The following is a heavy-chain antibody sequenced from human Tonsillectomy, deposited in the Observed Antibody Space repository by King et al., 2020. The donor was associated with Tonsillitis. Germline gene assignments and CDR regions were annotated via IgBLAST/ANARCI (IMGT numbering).Heavy chain of an antibody. V-gene: IGHV3-48*04. CDR1: GSTLSSYN. J-gene: IGHJ4*02. CDR3: ARDDYGNRGYPY. D-gene: IGHD3-22*01. Sequence: DVQLVVSGRGLVQPGGSLRLSCAASGSTLSSYNMNWVRQAPGKGLEWISYMASSGDRIYYADSVRGRFTISRDNAKNSLYLQMDSLGTDDAAVYYCARDDYGNRGYPYWGQGTLVTVSS. CDR2: MASSGDRI.